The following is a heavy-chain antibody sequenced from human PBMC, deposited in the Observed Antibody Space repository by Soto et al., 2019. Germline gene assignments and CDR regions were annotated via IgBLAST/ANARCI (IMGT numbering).Heavy chain of an antibody. CDR2: INAGNGNT. CDR1: GYTFTSYA. J-gene: IGHJ6*02. CDR3: ARDSYCSGGSCYSYYYYGMDV. Sequence: ASVKVSCKASGYTFTSYAMHWVRQAPGQRLEWMGWINAGNGNTKYSQKFQGRVTITRDTSASTAYMELSSLRSEDTAVYYCARDSYCSGGSCYSYYYYGMDVWGQGTTVTV. V-gene: IGHV1-3*01. D-gene: IGHD2-15*01.